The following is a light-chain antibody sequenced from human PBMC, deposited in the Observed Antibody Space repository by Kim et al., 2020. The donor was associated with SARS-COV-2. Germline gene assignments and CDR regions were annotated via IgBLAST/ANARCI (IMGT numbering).Light chain of an antibody. CDR2: GAS. J-gene: IGKJ2*01. V-gene: IGKV3-20*01. CDR3: QQYGSSPQYT. Sequence: EIVLTQSPGTLSLSPGERATLSCRASQSVSSSYLAWYQQKPGQAPRLLIYGASSRATGIPDRFSGSGSGTDFTLTISRLEPEDFAVYYCQQYGSSPQYTFGQGTSWRS. CDR1: QSVSSSY.